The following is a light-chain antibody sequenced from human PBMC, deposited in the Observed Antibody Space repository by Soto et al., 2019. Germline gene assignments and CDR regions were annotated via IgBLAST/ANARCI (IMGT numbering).Light chain of an antibody. CDR3: QQRSNWPLT. CDR2: DAS. Sequence: EIVLTQSPATLSLSPGERATLSCRASQSVSSYLAWYQQKPGQAPRLLIYDASNRATGIPARFSGSGSGTDFTLTISSLEPEDFAVYYCQQRSNWPLTFVGGTQVDIK. J-gene: IGKJ4*01. CDR1: QSVSSY. V-gene: IGKV3-11*01.